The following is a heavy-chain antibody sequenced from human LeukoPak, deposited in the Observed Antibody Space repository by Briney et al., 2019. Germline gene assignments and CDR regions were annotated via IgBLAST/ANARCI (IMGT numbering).Heavy chain of an antibody. CDR1: GFTFSSYE. V-gene: IGHV3-21*01. D-gene: IGHD5-18*01. CDR3: ARDTMVDTAMVPLFDI. J-gene: IGHJ3*02. Sequence: GGSLRLSCAASGFTFSSYEMNWVRQAPGKGLEWVSSISSSSSYIYYADSVKGRFTISRDNAKNSLYLQMNSLRAEDTAVYYCARDTMVDTAMVPLFDIWGQGTMVTVSS. CDR2: ISSSSSYI.